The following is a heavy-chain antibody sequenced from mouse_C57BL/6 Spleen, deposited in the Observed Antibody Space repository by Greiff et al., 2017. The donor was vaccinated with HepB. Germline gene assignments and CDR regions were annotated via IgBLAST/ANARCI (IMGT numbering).Heavy chain of an antibody. CDR2: INYDGSST. CDR3: ARCDYDVCAMDY. J-gene: IGHJ4*01. D-gene: IGHD2-4*01. CDR1: GFTFSDYY. Sequence: EVKLVESEGGLVQPGSSMKLSCTASGFTFSDYYMAWVRQVPEKGLEWVANINYDGSSTYYLDSLKSRFIISRDNAKNILDLQMSSLKSEDTATYYCARCDYDVCAMDYWGQGTSVTVSS. V-gene: IGHV5-16*01.